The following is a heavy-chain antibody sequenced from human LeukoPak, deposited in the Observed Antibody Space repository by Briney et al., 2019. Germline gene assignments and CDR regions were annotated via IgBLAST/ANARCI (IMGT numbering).Heavy chain of an antibody. D-gene: IGHD3-10*01. CDR3: ARVAYYYGSGSWFDP. Sequence: SETLSLTCTVSGGSISSSSYYWGWIRQPPGKGLEWIGSIYYSGRTYYNPSLKSRVTISVDTSKNQFSLKLSSVTAADTAVYYCARVAYYYGSGSWFDPWGQGTLVTVSS. CDR1: GGSISSSSYY. CDR2: IYYSGRT. V-gene: IGHV4-39*07. J-gene: IGHJ5*02.